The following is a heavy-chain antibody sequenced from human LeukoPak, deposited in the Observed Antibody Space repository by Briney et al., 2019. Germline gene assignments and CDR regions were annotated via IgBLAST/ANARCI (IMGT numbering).Heavy chain of an antibody. D-gene: IGHD3-22*01. J-gene: IGHJ5*02. CDR3: ARHDSWAGWFDP. CDR2: IYSGGTT. Sequence: GRSLRLSCAASGFTVSDNYMSWVRQAPGEGLEWVSVIYSGGTTSSADSVKGRFTISRDNSKNTLYLQMNSLRAEDTAVYYCARHDSWAGWFDPWGQGTLVTVSS. V-gene: IGHV3-53*01. CDR1: GFTVSDNY.